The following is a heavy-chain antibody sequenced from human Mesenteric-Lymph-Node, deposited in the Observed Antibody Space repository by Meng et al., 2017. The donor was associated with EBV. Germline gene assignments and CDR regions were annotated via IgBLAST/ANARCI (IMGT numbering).Heavy chain of an antibody. CDR2: INTNSGDT. V-gene: IGHV1-2*06. D-gene: IGHD6-13*01. CDR1: GYTFTGYY. J-gene: IGHJ4*02. CDR3: ARVDYSSSPADY. Sequence: QVQLVQTGAAVQKPGDSVKVSCKASGYTFTGYYMHRLRQAPGQRIEWMGRINTNSGDTILAQNFQGRVTMTGETSISKAYMELRRLGSDDTAVYYCARVDYSSSPADYWGQGTLVTVSS.